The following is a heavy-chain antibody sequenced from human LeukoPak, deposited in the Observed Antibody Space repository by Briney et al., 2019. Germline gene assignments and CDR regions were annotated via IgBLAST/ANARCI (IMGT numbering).Heavy chain of an antibody. J-gene: IGHJ1*01. V-gene: IGHV4-38-2*02. CDR1: GYSISSGYY. CDR2: IYHSGST. CDR3: ARGSYDSSDFEYFHH. Sequence: SETLSLTCTVSGYSISSGYYWGWIRQPPGKGLEWIGSIYHSGSTYYNPSLKSRVTTSVDTSKNQFSLKLSSVTAADTAVYYCARGSYDSSDFEYFHHWGQGTLVTVSS. D-gene: IGHD3-22*01.